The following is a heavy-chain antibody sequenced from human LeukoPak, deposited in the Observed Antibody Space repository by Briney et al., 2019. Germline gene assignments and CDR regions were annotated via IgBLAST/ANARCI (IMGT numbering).Heavy chain of an antibody. D-gene: IGHD2-15*01. J-gene: IGHJ1*01. CDR2: IYYSGST. Sequence: PSETLSLTCTVSGGSISSGGYYWSWIRQHPGKGLEWIGSIYYSGSTYYNPSLKSRVTISVDTSKNQFSLKLSSVTAADTAVYYCARQGVGSAEYFQHWGQGTLVTVSS. V-gene: IGHV4-39*01. CDR3: ARQGVGSAEYFQH. CDR1: GGSISSGGYY.